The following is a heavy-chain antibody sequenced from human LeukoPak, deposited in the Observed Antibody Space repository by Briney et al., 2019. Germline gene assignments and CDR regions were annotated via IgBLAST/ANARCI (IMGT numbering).Heavy chain of an antibody. V-gene: IGHV1-18*01. CDR1: GYTFTSYG. CDR2: ISAYNGNT. D-gene: IGHD4-23*01. J-gene: IGHJ5*02. CDR3: ARFEGGNPRGGWFDP. Sequence: ASVKVSCKASGYTFTSYGISWVRQAPGQGLEWMGWISAYNGNTNYAQKFQGRVTITRSTSISTVYMELSSLRAEDTAVYYCARFEGGNPRGGWFDPWGQGTLVTVSS.